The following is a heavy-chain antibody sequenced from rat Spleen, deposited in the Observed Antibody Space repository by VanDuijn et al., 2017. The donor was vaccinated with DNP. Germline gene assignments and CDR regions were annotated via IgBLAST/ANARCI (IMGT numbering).Heavy chain of an antibody. CDR1: GYSITSNY. Sequence: EVQLQESGPGLVKPSQSLSLTCSVTGYSITSNYWGWIRKFPGNKMAWIGHISYSGRTTYNPSLKSRISISRDTSKNQFFLQLNSVSTDDTATYYCARWRIGPHYFDFWGPGTMVTVSS. J-gene: IGHJ1*01. D-gene: IGHD1-11*01. V-gene: IGHV3-1*01. CDR2: ISYSGRT. CDR3: ARWRIGPHYFDF.